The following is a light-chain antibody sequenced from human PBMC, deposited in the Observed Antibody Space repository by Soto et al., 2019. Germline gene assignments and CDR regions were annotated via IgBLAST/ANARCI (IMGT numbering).Light chain of an antibody. CDR2: GAS. J-gene: IGKJ4*01. V-gene: IGKV3-15*01. CDR3: QQYDSWPLT. CDR1: QTVSSN. Sequence: EIVMTQSPATLSVSPGERATLSCRASQTVSSNLGWYQLKHGQAPGLLIYGASTRATGIPARFSGSGSGSEFTLTVSSLQSEDFAVYYCQQYDSWPLTFGGGTNVGIK.